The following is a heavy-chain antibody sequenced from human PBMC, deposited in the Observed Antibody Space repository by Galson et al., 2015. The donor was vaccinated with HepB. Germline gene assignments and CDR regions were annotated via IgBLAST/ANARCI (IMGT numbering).Heavy chain of an antibody. CDR2: ITAYNGNT. D-gene: IGHD3/OR15-3a*01. J-gene: IGHJ4*02. CDR1: GYTFNNYI. CDR3: ARVGLTYYYFDY. V-gene: IGHV1-18*01. Sequence: SVKVSCKASGYTFNNYIIAWVRQAPGQGLEWLGLITAYNGNTKFAQSLQGRVTMTTDTSTSTAYMELKGLRPDDTALYYCARVGLTYYYFDYWGQGALVIVSS.